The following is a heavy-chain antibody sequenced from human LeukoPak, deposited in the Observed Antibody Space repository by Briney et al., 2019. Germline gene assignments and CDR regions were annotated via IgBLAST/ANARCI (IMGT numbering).Heavy chain of an antibody. D-gene: IGHD6-13*01. CDR3: ARRRGWKQQLVYFDY. J-gene: IGHJ4*02. CDR2: LFHSGTR. V-gene: IGHV4-59*08. CDR1: GGSITSYY. Sequence: SETLSLTCTVSGGSITSYYWSWTRQPPGKGLEWIGYLFHSGTRRYNPSLKSRVTISADTTKNQIFLTLNSTTAADTAVYYCARRRGWKQQLVYFDYWGQGTLATVSS.